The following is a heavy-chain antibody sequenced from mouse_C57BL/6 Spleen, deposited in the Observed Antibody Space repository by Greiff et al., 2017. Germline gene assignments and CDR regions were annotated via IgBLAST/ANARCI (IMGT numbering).Heavy chain of an antibody. J-gene: IGHJ2*01. CDR3: ARRGNDYADGYYFDY. CDR2: IYPRSGNT. D-gene: IGHD2-4*01. Sequence: QVQLQQSGAELARPGASVKLSCKASGYTFTSYGISWVKQRTGQGLEWIGEIYPRSGNTYYNEKFKGKATLTADKSSSTAYMELRSLTSEDSAVYFCARRGNDYADGYYFDYWGQGTTLTVSS. V-gene: IGHV1-81*01. CDR1: GYTFTSYG.